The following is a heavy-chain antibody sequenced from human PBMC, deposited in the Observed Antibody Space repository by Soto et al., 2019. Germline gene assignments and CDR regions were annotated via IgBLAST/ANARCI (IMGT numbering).Heavy chain of an antibody. J-gene: IGHJ4*02. CDR3: GRLEGLATISYYFDY. D-gene: IGHD3-9*01. CDR1: GDSVSSSRVA. CDR2: TYYRSKWID. V-gene: IGHV6-1*01. Sequence: SQTLSLTCAIAGDSVSSSRVAWNWIRQSPSRGLEWLGRTYYRSKWIDDYAVSVRSRITINPDTSKNQFSLKLMSLSAADTAVYYCGRLEGLATISYYFDYWGQGALVTLSS.